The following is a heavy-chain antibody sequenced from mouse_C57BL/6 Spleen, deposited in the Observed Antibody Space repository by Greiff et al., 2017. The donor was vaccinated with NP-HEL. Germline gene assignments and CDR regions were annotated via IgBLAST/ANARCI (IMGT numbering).Heavy chain of an antibody. CDR2: IYPGDGDT. CDR3: ARGGEWYFDV. V-gene: IGHV1-82*01. J-gene: IGHJ1*03. CDR1: GYAFSSSW. Sequence: VQLQQSGPELVKPGASVKISCKASGYAFSSSWMNWVKQRPGKGLEWIGRIYPGDGDTNYNGKFKGKATLTADKSSSTAYMQLSSLTSEDSAVYCCARGGEWYFDVWGTGTTVTVSS.